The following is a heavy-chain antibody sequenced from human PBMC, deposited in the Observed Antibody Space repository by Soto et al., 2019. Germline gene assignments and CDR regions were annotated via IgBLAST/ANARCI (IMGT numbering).Heavy chain of an antibody. D-gene: IGHD6-19*01. CDR1: GGSFSTLG. V-gene: IGHV1-69*06. Sequence: SVKVSCKASGGSFSTLGINWVRQAPGQGLEWMGGIIPLFGKARYAETSQGRVTLTADTSTGTAYMEVSSLRSDDTAVFYCATAHNSGWYFFDYWGPGTLVTVSS. CDR3: ATAHNSGWYFFDY. CDR2: IIPLFGKA. J-gene: IGHJ4*02.